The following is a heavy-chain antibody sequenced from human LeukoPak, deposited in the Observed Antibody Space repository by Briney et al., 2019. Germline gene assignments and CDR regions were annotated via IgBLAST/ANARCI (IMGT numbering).Heavy chain of an antibody. CDR1: GFTFSDYY. CDR2: ISSSGSTI. CDR3: AREQLLWFGELSYYYGMDV. D-gene: IGHD3-10*01. Sequence: PGGSLRLSCAASGFTFSDYYMSWIRQAPGKGLEWVSYISSSGSTIYYADSVKGRFTISRDNAKSSLYLQMNSLRAEDTAVYYCAREQLLWFGELSYYYGMDVWGQGTTVTVSS. J-gene: IGHJ6*02. V-gene: IGHV3-11*01.